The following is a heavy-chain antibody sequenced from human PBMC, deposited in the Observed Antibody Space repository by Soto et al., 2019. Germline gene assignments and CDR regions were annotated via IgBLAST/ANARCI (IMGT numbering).Heavy chain of an antibody. V-gene: IGHV3-11*01. CDR1: VFTFSDYY. J-gene: IGHJ4*02. Sequence: GGSLRLSCAASVFTFSDYYVSWIRHSPGKWLEWLSYISSSGTTIYYTDSVNGRFTISRDNARNSLYLQMNGLRADDTAVYYCARWGSGGLHSVAYFDHGAQGTRVSV. D-gene: IGHD3-16*01. CDR2: ISSSGTTI. CDR3: ARWGSGGLHSVAYFDH.